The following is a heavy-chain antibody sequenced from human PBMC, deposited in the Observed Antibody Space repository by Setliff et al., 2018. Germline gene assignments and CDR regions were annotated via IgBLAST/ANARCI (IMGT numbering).Heavy chain of an antibody. CDR3: ARVTGFSYMDV. J-gene: IGHJ6*03. V-gene: IGHV4-61*02. D-gene: IGHD3-3*01. CDR2: IYTDGST. CDR1: GDSISRAKYY. Sequence: SETLSLTCTVSGDSISRAKYYWSWLRQSAGKGLECIGRIYTDGSTKYNPSLNSRVTLLIDTAKNQISLRLSSVTAADTAVYFCARVTGFSYMDVWGKGTTVTVSS.